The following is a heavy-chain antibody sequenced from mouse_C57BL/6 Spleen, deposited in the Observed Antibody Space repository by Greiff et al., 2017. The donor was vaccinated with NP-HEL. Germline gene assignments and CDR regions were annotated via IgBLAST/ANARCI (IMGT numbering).Heavy chain of an antibody. D-gene: IGHD2-4*01. CDR3: ARGGLYYDYERPFDY. CDR2: IYPGSGST. CDR1: GYTFTSYW. V-gene: IGHV1-55*01. Sequence: QVHVKQSGAELVKPGASVKMSCKASGYTFTSYWITWVKQRPGQGLEWIGDIYPGSGSTNYNEKFKSKATLTVDTSSSTAYMQLSSLTSEDSAVYYCARGGLYYDYERPFDYWGQGTTLTVSS. J-gene: IGHJ2*01.